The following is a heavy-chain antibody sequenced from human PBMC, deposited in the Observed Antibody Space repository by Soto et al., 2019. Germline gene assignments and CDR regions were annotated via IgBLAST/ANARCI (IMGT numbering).Heavy chain of an antibody. J-gene: IGHJ4*02. V-gene: IGHV4-34*01. D-gene: IGHD3-10*01. Sequence: QVQLQQWGAGLLKPSETLSLTCAVYGGSYSGYYWSWIRQPPGKGLEWIGEINHSGSTNYNPSLKSRVTISVDTSKNQFSLKLSSVTAADTAVYYCARSGQIRTYFDYWGQGTLVTVSS. CDR1: GGSYSGYY. CDR3: ARSGQIRTYFDY. CDR2: INHSGST.